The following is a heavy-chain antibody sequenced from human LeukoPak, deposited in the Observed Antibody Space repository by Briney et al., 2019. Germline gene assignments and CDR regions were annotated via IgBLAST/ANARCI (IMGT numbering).Heavy chain of an antibody. CDR2: ISGSGGST. J-gene: IGHJ1*01. Sequence: GGSLRLSCAASGFTFSSYAMSWVRQAPGKGLEWVSAISGSGGSTYYADSVKGRFTISRDNSKNTVSLQMNSLRGDDTAVYYCAKDDAWGRYKDWGQGTLVTVSS. D-gene: IGHD3-16*01. V-gene: IGHV3-23*01. CDR1: GFTFSSYA. CDR3: AKDDAWGRYKD.